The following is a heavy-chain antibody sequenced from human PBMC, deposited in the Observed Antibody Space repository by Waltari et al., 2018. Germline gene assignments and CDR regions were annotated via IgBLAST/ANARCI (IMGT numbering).Heavy chain of an antibody. CDR3: AKGGSGWADYEYFQH. V-gene: IGHV3-30*18. CDR1: GYSISSGY. Sequence: QVQLQESGPGLVKPSETLSLTCAVSGYSISSGYYWGWIRQPPGKGLEWVAVISYDGSNKYYADSVKGRFTISRDNSKNTLYLQMNSLRAEDTAVYYCAKGGSGWADYEYFQHWGQGTLVTVSS. CDR2: ISYDGSNK. J-gene: IGHJ1*01. D-gene: IGHD6-19*01.